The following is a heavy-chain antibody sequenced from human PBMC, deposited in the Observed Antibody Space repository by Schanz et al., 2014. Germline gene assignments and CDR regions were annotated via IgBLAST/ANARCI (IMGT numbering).Heavy chain of an antibody. Sequence: QVQLVESGGGLVKPGGSLRLSCAASGFIFNDYYMNWIRQAPGKGLEWLSYISRDGTTSYYADSVKGRFTISRDNAKNTLYLQMNSLGAEDTAVYYCVREDMVRGIRAFDIWGQGTMVTVSS. V-gene: IGHV3-11*04. D-gene: IGHD3-10*01. CDR3: VREDMVRGIRAFDI. CDR2: ISRDGTTS. J-gene: IGHJ3*02. CDR1: GFIFNDYY.